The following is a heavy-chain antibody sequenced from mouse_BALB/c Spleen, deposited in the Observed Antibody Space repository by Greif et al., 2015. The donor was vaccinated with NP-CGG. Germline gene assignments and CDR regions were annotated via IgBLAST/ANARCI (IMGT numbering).Heavy chain of an antibody. V-gene: IGHV5-17*02. CDR1: GFTFSSFG. CDR2: ISSGSSTI. D-gene: IGHD1-2*01. CDR3: ARSDYGYDYAMDY. Sequence: EVQGVESGGGLVQPGGSRKLSCAASGFTFSSFGMHWVRQAPEKGLEWVAYISSGSSTIYYADTVKGRFTISRDNPKNTLFLQMTSLRSEDTAMYYCARSDYGYDYAMDYWGQGTSVTVSS. J-gene: IGHJ4*01.